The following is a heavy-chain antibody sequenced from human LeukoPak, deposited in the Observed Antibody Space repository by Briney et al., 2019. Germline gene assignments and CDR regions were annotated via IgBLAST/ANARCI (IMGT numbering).Heavy chain of an antibody. CDR2: MYSGGST. D-gene: IGHD3-9*01. V-gene: IGHV3-53*01. CDR1: GFTVSNNY. J-gene: IGHJ4*02. Sequence: GGSLRLSCAASGFTVSNNYMNWVRQAPGKGLEWVSVMYSGGSTYYADSVKGRFISRDNSKNTLYLQINSLRAEDTAVYYCARDLKNDYWGQGTLVTVSS. CDR3: ARDLKNDY.